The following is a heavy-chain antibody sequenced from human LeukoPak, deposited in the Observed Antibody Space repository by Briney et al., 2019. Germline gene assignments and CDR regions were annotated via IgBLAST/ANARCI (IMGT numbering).Heavy chain of an antibody. Sequence: GSLRLSCAASGFTFSSYAMSWVRQAPGKGLEWVSAISGSGGSTYYADSVKGRFTISRDNSKNTLYLQMNSLRAEDAAVYYCAKGRSSSSWQRIDYWGQGTLVTVSS. CDR2: ISGSGGST. J-gene: IGHJ4*02. D-gene: IGHD6-13*01. V-gene: IGHV3-23*01. CDR1: GFTFSSYA. CDR3: AKGRSSSSWQRIDY.